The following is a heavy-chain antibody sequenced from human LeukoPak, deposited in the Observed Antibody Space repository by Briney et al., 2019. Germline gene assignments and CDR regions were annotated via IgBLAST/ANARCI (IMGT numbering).Heavy chain of an antibody. J-gene: IGHJ5*02. CDR2: ISYDGSNK. Sequence: GGSLRLSCAASGFTFSSYAMHWVRQAPGKGLEWVAVISYDGSNKYYADSVKGRFTISRDKSKNTLYLQMNSLRAEDTAVYYCARSGIAVAGNWFDPWGQGTLVTVSS. D-gene: IGHD6-19*01. CDR3: ARSGIAVAGNWFDP. CDR1: GFTFSSYA. V-gene: IGHV3-30-3*01.